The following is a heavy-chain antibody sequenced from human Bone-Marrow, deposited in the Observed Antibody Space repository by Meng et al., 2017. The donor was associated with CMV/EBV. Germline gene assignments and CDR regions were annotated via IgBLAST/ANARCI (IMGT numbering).Heavy chain of an antibody. Sequence: GYTFTPYGITWVRQAPGQGLEWVGWVSAYDGNTNYAQKLQGRVIMTTHTSTSTAYMELRSLRTDDTAVYYCARGSEFQLLYRGAFDIWGQGTMVTVSS. CDR2: VSAYDGNT. J-gene: IGHJ3*02. CDR1: GYTFTPYG. V-gene: IGHV1-18*01. D-gene: IGHD2-2*02. CDR3: ARGSEFQLLYRGAFDI.